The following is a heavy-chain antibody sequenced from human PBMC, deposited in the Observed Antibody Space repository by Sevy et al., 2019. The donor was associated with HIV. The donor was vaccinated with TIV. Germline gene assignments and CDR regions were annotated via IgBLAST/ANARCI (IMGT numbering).Heavy chain of an antibody. CDR1: GFTFATYA. Sequence: GGSLRLSCAASGFTFATYAMHWVRQAPGKGLDWVAVLSYGGNNRNYAESVKGRFTISRDNARNTLYLQMNSLRAEDTAVYYCAKDTVFGSSSAYYYYYGMDVWGQGTTVTVSS. V-gene: IGHV3-30*04. J-gene: IGHJ6*02. D-gene: IGHD6-6*01. CDR2: LSYGGNNR. CDR3: AKDTVFGSSSAYYYYYGMDV.